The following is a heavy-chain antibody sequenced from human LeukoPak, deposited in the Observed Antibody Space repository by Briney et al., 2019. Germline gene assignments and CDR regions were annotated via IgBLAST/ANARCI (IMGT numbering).Heavy chain of an antibody. CDR3: ARVKRNHYDVSGFYTNWFDP. Sequence: PSETLSLTCTVSGDSISESSYYWGWIRQPPGKGLEWIGNIYYSGSTYYNPSLKSRVTISVDTSKNQFSLKLSSVTAADTAVFYCARVKRNHYDVSGFYTNWFDPWGQGTLVTVSS. V-gene: IGHV4-39*07. CDR2: IYYSGST. D-gene: IGHD3-22*01. CDR1: GDSISESSYY. J-gene: IGHJ5*02.